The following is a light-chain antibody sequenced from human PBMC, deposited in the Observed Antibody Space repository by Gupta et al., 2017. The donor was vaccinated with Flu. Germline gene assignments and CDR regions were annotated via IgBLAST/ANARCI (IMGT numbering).Light chain of an antibody. J-gene: IGKJ4*01. CDR3: KQRVNWPPALT. CDR2: VAS. CDR1: QSVSSY. V-gene: IGKV3-11*01. Sequence: EIVLTQSPGTLSLSPGERATLSCRASQSVSSYLAWYQQRPGQAPRLLIYVASNRATEIPARVSGSGSGTDFTLTISRVEAEDVAVYYCKQRVNWPPALTFGRGTRVEIK.